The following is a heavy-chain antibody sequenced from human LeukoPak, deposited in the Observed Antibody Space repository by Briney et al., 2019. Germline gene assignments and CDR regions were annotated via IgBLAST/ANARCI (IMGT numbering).Heavy chain of an antibody. Sequence: ASVKVSCKASGYTFTSYGISWVRQAPGQGLEWMGWISAYNGNTNYAQKLQGRVTMTTDTSTSTAYMELRSLRSDDTAVYYCARRYFDWLDDAFDXXXQGXXXTVXS. D-gene: IGHD3-9*01. CDR2: ISAYNGNT. CDR1: GYTFTSYG. V-gene: IGHV1-18*01. J-gene: IGHJ3*01. CDR3: ARRYFDWLDDAFDX.